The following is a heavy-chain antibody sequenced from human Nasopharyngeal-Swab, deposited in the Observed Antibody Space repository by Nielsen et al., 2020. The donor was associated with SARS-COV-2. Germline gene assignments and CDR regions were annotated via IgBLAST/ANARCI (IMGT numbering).Heavy chain of an antibody. D-gene: IGHD6-13*01. J-gene: IGHJ4*02. CDR3: ARAPRPWQQLVSY. CDR2: ISYDGSNK. V-gene: IGHV3-30-3*01. Sequence: GESLKISYAASGFTFSSYAMHWVRQAPGKGLEWVAVISYDGSNKYYADSVKDRFTISRDNSKNTLYLQMNSLRAEDTAVYYCARAPRPWQQLVSYWGQGTLVTVSS. CDR1: GFTFSSYA.